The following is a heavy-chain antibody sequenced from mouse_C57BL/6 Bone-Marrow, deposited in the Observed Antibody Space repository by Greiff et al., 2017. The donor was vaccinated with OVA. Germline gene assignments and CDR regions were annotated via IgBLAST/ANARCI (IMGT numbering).Heavy chain of an antibody. V-gene: IGHV5-15*01. CDR3: ARHVGDGYFLYAMDY. D-gene: IGHD2-3*01. CDR2: ISNLAYSI. Sequence: VQLVESGGGLVQPGGSLKLSCAASGFTFSDYGMAWVRQAPRKGPEWVAFISNLAYSIYYADTVTGRFTISRENAKNTLYLEMSSLRSEDTAMYYCARHVGDGYFLYAMDYWGQGTSVTVSS. CDR1: GFTFSDYG. J-gene: IGHJ4*01.